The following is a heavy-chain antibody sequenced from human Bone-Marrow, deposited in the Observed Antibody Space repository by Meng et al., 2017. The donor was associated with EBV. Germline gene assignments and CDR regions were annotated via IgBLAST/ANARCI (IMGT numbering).Heavy chain of an antibody. D-gene: IGHD2/OR15-2a*01. J-gene: IGHJ4*02. Sequence: VPVELGVAGPAHPSDTRSLTGAVYVGSFSVYYWSRIRKPPGKGLEGIGEINHSGSTKYNPSLISRITVPVDTSKNQFSLKLSSVTAADTAVYYCARERPRISTARPYYFDYWGQGTLVTVSS. V-gene: IGHV4-34*01. CDR3: ARERPRISTARPYYFDY. CDR1: VGSFSVYY. CDR2: INHSGST.